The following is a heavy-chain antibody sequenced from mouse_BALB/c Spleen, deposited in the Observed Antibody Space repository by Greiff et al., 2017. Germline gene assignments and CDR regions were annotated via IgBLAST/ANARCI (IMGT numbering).Heavy chain of an antibody. CDR2: IRNKANGYTT. D-gene: IGHD4-1*01. CDR1: GFTFTDYY. Sequence: EVQVVESGGGLVQPGGSLRLSCATSGFTFTDYYMSWVRQPPGKALEWLGFIRNKANGYTTEYSASVKGRFTIARDNSQSILYLQMNTLRAEDSATYYCAREKWDEGAYWGQGTLVTVSA. CDR3: AREKWDEGAY. J-gene: IGHJ3*01. V-gene: IGHV7-3*02.